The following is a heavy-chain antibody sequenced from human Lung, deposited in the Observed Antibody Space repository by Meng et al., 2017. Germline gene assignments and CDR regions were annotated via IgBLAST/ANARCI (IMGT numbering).Heavy chain of an antibody. V-gene: IGHV1-2*06. CDR1: GYNFPDYY. J-gene: IGHJ4*02. Sequence: ASVKVSCKPSGYNFPDYYIHWVRRAPGQGLEWMGRINPKSGDTHYAQKVQARVTMTGDTSISTAYMELSGLRYDDTAMYYCARDEDISAAGKLFGDYWGQGTLVTVSS. CDR3: ARDEDISAAGKLFGDY. D-gene: IGHD6-25*01. CDR2: INPKSGDT.